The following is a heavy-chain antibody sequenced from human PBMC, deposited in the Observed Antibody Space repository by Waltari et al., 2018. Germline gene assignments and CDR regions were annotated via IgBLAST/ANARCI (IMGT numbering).Heavy chain of an antibody. J-gene: IGHJ4*02. V-gene: IGHV4-61*01. CDR1: GGSVSSGSYY. Sequence: QVQLQESGTGLVKPSETLSLTCTVSGGSVSSGSYYWSWIRQPPGKGLEWIGYIYYPGSTNYNPSLHSRVTISVDTSKNQFSLRLNSVTAADTAVYYCATEGIFGGFDYWGQGTLVTVSS. D-gene: IGHD3-3*01. CDR2: IYYPGST. CDR3: ATEGIFGGFDY.